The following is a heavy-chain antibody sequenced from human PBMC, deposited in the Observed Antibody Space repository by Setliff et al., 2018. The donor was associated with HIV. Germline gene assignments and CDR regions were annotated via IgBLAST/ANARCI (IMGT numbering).Heavy chain of an antibody. CDR2: IITIFGTP. Sequence: SVKVSCKTSGGTFSTYVISWVRQAPGQGLEWMGGIITIFGTPNYAQKFQDRVTITADESTTTVYMELSSLTSEDTAVYYCARDREYMDVWGKGTTVTVS. CDR3: ARDREYMDV. J-gene: IGHJ6*03. V-gene: IGHV1-69*13. CDR1: GGTFSTYV.